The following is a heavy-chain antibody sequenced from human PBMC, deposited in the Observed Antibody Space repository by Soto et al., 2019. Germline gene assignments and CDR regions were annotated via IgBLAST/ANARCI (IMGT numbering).Heavy chain of an antibody. CDR3: AKGGRQWLVSSDFNY. V-gene: IGHV3-30*18. CDR2: VSHDGRNT. J-gene: IGHJ4*02. D-gene: IGHD6-19*01. Sequence: VQLVESGGGVVQPGRSLRLSCAASGFTFSDYAMHWVRQAPGKGLEWVAVVSHDGRNTHYADSVKGRFTISRDSSKNTGSLEMTSLRAEDMAVYYCAKGGRQWLVSSDFNYWGQGAVVTVA. CDR1: GFTFSDYA.